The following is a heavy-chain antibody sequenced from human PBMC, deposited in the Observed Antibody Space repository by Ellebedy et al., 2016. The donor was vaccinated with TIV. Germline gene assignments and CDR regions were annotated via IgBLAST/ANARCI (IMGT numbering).Heavy chain of an antibody. V-gene: IGHV3-23*01. J-gene: IGHJ4*02. D-gene: IGHD3-10*01. CDR1: GFTFSSYA. Sequence: GGSLRLSXAASGFTFSSYAMSWVRQAPGKGLEWVSVISGSGVSTYYADSVKGRFTISRDNSKNTLYLQMNSLRAEDTAVYYCAKDRGDYFDYWGQGTLVTVSS. CDR2: ISGSGVST. CDR3: AKDRGDYFDY.